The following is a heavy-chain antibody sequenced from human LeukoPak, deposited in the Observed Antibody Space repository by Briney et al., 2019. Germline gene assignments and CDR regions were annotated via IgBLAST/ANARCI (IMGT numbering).Heavy chain of an antibody. CDR3: AKDLAGTSMVDY. V-gene: IGHV3-30*04. CDR2: ISYDGSNK. J-gene: IGHJ4*02. D-gene: IGHD2/OR15-2a*01. Sequence: GGSLRLSCAASGFTFSSYAMHWVRQAPGKGLEWVAVISYDGSNKYYADSVKGRFTISRDNSKNTLYLQMNSLRAEDTAVYYCAKDLAGTSMVDYWGQGTLVTVSS. CDR1: GFTFSSYA.